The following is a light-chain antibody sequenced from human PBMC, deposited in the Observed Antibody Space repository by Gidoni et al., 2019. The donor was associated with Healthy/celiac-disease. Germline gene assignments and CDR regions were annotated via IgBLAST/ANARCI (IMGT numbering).Light chain of an antibody. V-gene: IGKV4-1*01. CDR2: WAS. CDR1: QSVLYSSNNKNY. CDR3: QQYYSTPLT. J-gene: IGKJ3*01. Sequence: DIVMTQSPASLAASLGERATINCKSSQSVLYSSNNKNYLAWYQQKPGQPPKLLIYWASTRESGVPDRFSGSGSGTDFTLTISSLQAEDVAVYYCQQYYSTPLTFXPXTKVDIK.